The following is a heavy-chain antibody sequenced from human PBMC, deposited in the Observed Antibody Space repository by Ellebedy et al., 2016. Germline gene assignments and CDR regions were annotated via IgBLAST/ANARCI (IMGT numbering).Heavy chain of an antibody. Sequence: ASVKVSXKASSYTFTSYGISWVRQAPGQGLEWMGWISAYNGNTNYAQKLQGRVTMTTDTSTSTAYMELRSLRSDDTAVYYCARGLAAAGKGGAFDYWGQGTLVTVSS. D-gene: IGHD6-13*01. CDR3: ARGLAAAGKGGAFDY. J-gene: IGHJ4*02. CDR1: SYTFTSYG. V-gene: IGHV1-18*01. CDR2: ISAYNGNT.